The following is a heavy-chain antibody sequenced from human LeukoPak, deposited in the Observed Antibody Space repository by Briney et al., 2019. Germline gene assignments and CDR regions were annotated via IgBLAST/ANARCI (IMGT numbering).Heavy chain of an antibody. CDR2: ISSYNGNT. Sequence: GASVKVSCKASGYTFTSYGISWVRQAPGQGLEWMAWISSYNGNTNYAQKFQSRCTMTTDTSTSLEYMELRRLTSDDPAVHYCARVKNYGDHGYWGEGALVTVSP. D-gene: IGHD4-17*01. J-gene: IGHJ4*02. V-gene: IGHV1-18*01. CDR3: ARVKNYGDHGY. CDR1: GYTFTSYG.